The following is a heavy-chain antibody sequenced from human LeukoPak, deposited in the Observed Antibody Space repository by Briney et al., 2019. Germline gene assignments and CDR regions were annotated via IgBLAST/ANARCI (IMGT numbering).Heavy chain of an antibody. V-gene: IGHV3-30*04. CDR2: ISYDGSNK. Sequence: PGRSLRLSCAASGFTFSSYAMHWVRQAPGKGLEWVAVISYDGSNKYYADSVKGRFTISRDNSKNTLYLQMNSLRAEDTAVYYCASAYCSSTSCYLYGYWGQGTLVTVSS. D-gene: IGHD2-2*01. CDR3: ASAYCSSTSCYLYGY. J-gene: IGHJ4*02. CDR1: GFTFSSYA.